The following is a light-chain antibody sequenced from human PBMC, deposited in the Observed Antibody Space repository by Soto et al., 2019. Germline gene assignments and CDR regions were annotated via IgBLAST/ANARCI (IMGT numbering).Light chain of an antibody. V-gene: IGKV3-20*01. CDR1: QTVRNNY. CDR3: QQFSSYPLT. CDR2: DAS. J-gene: IGKJ4*01. Sequence: VLKQSPGTLSLSPGERATLSCRASQTVRNNYLAWYQQKPGQAPRLLIYDASSRATGIPDRFSGGGSGTDFTLTISRLEPEDFAVYYCQQFSSYPLTLGGGTKVDIK.